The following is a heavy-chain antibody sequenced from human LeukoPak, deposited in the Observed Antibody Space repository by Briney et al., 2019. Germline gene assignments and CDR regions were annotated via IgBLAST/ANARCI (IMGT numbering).Heavy chain of an antibody. CDR2: INPNSGGT. CDR3: TRGVAVTNSRHFDL. J-gene: IGHJ4*02. Sequence: ASVKVSCKASGYIFTDYYIHWVRQTPGQGLEWMGWINPNSGGTNYGQKFQGRATMTRDTSISTTYMEVASLTSDDTAIYYCTRGVAVTNSRHFDLWGQGTLVIVSS. V-gene: IGHV1-2*02. CDR1: GYIFTDYY. D-gene: IGHD2-21*02.